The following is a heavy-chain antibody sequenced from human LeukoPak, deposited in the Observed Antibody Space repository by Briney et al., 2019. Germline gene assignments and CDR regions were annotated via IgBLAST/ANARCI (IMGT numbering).Heavy chain of an antibody. D-gene: IGHD6-19*01. CDR3: ARDTSGWHSYASDC. CDR1: DGSISGYY. Sequence: SETLSLTCNVSDGSISGYYWTWIRQPTGKGLEWIGRIYSSGSTTYNPSLESRVTMSVDTSKNQLSLNLSSMTAADTAVYYCARDTSGWHSYASDCWGQGTLVAVSS. CDR2: IYSSGST. J-gene: IGHJ4*02. V-gene: IGHV4-4*07.